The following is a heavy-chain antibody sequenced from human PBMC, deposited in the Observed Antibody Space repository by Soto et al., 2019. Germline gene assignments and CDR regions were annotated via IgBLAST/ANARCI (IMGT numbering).Heavy chain of an antibody. CDR2: ISSSSSYI. Sequence: PGGSLRLSCAASGFTFSSYSMNWVRQAPGKGLEWGSSISSSSSYIYYADSVKGRFTISRDNAKNSLYLQMNSLRAEDTAVYYCARDQQWLTRDPDPWGQGTLVTVSS. CDR3: ARDQQWLTRDPDP. D-gene: IGHD6-19*01. J-gene: IGHJ5*02. CDR1: GFTFSSYS. V-gene: IGHV3-21*01.